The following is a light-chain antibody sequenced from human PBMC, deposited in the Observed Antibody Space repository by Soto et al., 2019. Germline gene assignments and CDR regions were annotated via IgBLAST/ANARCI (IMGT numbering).Light chain of an antibody. Sequence: QSVLTQPPSVSAAPGQTVTISCSGSSSNIGNNYVSWYQHLPGTAPKLLIYDNNKPPSGIPDRFSGSKSGTSATLGITGLQTGDEADYYCGTWDSSLSAVVFGGGTQLTVL. CDR1: SSNIGNNY. CDR2: DNN. CDR3: GTWDSSLSAVV. J-gene: IGLJ2*01. V-gene: IGLV1-51*01.